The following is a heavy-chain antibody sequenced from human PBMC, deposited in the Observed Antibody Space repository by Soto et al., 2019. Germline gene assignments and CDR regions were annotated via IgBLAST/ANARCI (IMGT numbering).Heavy chain of an antibody. Sequence: ASVKVSCKASGYTFTSYAIHWVRQAPGQRLEWMGWVNAGNGYTKYSQKLQDRVTITRDTSATTAYMELRGLRSEDTAVYYCSRNPVGQPNFFDPWGQGTLVTVSS. CDR3: SRNPVGQPNFFDP. CDR2: VNAGNGYT. J-gene: IGHJ5*02. V-gene: IGHV1-3*01. D-gene: IGHD1-26*01. CDR1: GYTFTSYA.